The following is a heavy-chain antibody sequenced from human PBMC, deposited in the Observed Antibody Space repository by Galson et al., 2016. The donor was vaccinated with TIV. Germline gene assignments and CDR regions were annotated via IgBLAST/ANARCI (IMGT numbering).Heavy chain of an antibody. CDR2: IKNKADGGTT. J-gene: IGHJ4*02. CDR3: TTWGRLVGDYDAY. CDR1: GLTFRNAW. V-gene: IGHV3-15*01. Sequence: SLRLSCAVSGLTFRNAWMNWVRQAPGKGLEWVGRIKNKADGGTTDHAAPVKDRFSISRDDSKNTLYLQIDNLKTEDTAVYYCTTWGRLVGDYDAYWGQGTLVTVSS. D-gene: IGHD3-16*01.